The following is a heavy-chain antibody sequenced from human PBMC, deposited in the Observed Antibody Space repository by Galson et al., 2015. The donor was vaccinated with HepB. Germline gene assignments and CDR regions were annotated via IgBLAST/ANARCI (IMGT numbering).Heavy chain of an antibody. J-gene: IGHJ6*02. CDR2: ISSSSSYI. V-gene: IGHV3-21*01. Sequence: SLRLSCAASGFTFSSYSMNWVRQAPGKGLEWVSSISSSSSYIYYADSVKGRFTISRDNAKNSLYLQMNSLRAEDTAVYYCARSSSKGYSSSWGYYYYGMDVWGQGTTVTVSS. CDR3: ARSSSKGYSSSWGYYYYGMDV. D-gene: IGHD6-13*01. CDR1: GFTFSSYS.